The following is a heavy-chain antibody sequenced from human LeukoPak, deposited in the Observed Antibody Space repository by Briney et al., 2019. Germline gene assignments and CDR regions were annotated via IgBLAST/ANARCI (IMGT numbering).Heavy chain of an antibody. V-gene: IGHV4-34*01. Sequence: SETLSLTCAVYGGSFSGYYWSWIRQPPGKGLEWIGEINHSGSTNYNPSLRSRVTISVDTSKNQFSLKLSSVTAADTAVYYCAYGSGSYWRSRPFDYWGQGTLVTVSS. D-gene: IGHD3-10*01. CDR3: AYGSGSYWRSRPFDY. CDR1: GGSFSGYY. J-gene: IGHJ4*02. CDR2: INHSGST.